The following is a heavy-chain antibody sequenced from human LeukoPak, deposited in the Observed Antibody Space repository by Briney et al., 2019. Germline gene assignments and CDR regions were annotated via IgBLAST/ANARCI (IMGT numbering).Heavy chain of an antibody. CDR1: GYTFTGYY. Sequence: GASVKVPCKASGYTFTGYYMHWVRQAPGQGLEWMGWINPNSGGTNYAQKFQGRVTMTRDTSISTAYMELSRLRSDDTAVYYCARESSGSYYYGMDVWGQGTTVTVSS. CDR2: INPNSGGT. D-gene: IGHD1-26*01. V-gene: IGHV1-2*02. CDR3: ARESSGSYYYGMDV. J-gene: IGHJ6*02.